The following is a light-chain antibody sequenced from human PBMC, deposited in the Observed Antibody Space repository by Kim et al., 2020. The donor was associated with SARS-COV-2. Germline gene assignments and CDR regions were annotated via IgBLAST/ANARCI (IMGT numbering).Light chain of an antibody. V-gene: IGKV3D-7*01. Sequence: PGQRATLSCRASQSVSSSYLSWYQHKPGQAPRLLIYAASTRATAIPARFSGSGSGTDFTLTITSLQPEDFAVYYCQQDHNLPWTFGQGTKVDIK. CDR1: QSVSSSY. CDR2: AAS. CDR3: QQDHNLPWT. J-gene: IGKJ1*01.